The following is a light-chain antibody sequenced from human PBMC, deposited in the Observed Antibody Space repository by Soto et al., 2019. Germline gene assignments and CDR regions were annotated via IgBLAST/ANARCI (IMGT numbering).Light chain of an antibody. CDR3: QQYKSYWT. J-gene: IGKJ1*01. CDR2: DAS. V-gene: IGKV1-5*01. CDR1: QNIDSW. Sequence: DIQMTQSPSTLSASVGDRVTITCRASQNIDSWLAWYQQKPGKAPNLLIYDASNLENGVPSRFSGSASGTEFTLTISSLQPDDFATYYCQQYKSYWTFGQGTKVEIK.